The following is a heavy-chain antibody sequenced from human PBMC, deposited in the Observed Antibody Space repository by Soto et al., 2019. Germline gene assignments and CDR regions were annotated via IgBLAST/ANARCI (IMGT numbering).Heavy chain of an antibody. CDR1: GASLNSDY. CDR2: IYHMGGT. J-gene: IGHJ4*02. Sequence: SETLSLTCTVSGASLNSDYWSWIRQSPGKGLEWIGYIYHMGGTDYNPSLKSRVTISIDKSKNQFSLNLRSVTAADTAVYYCARGIPVMLAFQGDAPDKYYFDSWSLGTLVTGSS. V-gene: IGHV4-59*01. D-gene: IGHD2-21*01. CDR3: ARGIPVMLAFQGDAPDKYYFDS.